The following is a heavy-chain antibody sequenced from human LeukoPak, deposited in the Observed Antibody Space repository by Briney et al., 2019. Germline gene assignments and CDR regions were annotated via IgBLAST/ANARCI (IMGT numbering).Heavy chain of an antibody. Sequence: GGSLRLSCAASGFTFSSYGMHWVRQAPGKGLEWVAFIRYDGSNKYYADSVKGRFTISRDNSKNTLYLQMNSQRAEDTAVYYCAKDGSFFYNYMDVWGKGTTVTVSS. CDR3: AKDGSFFYNYMDV. J-gene: IGHJ6*03. V-gene: IGHV3-30*02. D-gene: IGHD3-3*01. CDR1: GFTFSSYG. CDR2: IRYDGSNK.